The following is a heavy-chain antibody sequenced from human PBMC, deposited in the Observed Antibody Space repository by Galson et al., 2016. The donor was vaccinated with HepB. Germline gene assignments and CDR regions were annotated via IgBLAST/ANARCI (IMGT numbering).Heavy chain of an antibody. J-gene: IGHJ4*02. CDR2: ISGNSGDI. V-gene: IGHV3-11*06. D-gene: IGHD4-17*01. CDR3: ARSLLTVTSPFGY. CDR1: GFTFSDYY. Sequence: SLRLSCAAPGFTFSDYYMSWIRQAPGKGLEWISYISGNSGDIRYADSVKGRFTVSRDNAENSVYLQMNSLRVDDTAVYYCARSLLTVTSPFGYWGQGTLVTVSS.